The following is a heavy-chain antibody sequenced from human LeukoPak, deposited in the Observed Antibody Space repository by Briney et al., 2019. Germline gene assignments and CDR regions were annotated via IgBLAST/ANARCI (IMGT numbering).Heavy chain of an antibody. CDR1: GFTFSSYA. D-gene: IGHD4-17*01. Sequence: GGSLRLSCAASGFTFSSYAMSWVRLAPGKGLEWVSGISSTAGTTYYADSVKGRFTISRDNSKNSLYLQMNSLRVEDTAVYYCARVDYGGYVVGVWGKGTTVTISS. CDR2: ISSTAGTT. CDR3: ARVDYGGYVVGV. J-gene: IGHJ6*04. V-gene: IGHV3-23*01.